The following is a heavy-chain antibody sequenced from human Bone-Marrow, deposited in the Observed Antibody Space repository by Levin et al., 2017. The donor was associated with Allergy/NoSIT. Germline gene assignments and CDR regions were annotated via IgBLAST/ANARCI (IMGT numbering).Heavy chain of an antibody. CDR2: IYDSGST. Sequence: SETLSLTCTVSGGSIRSGGYYWSWIRQHPGKGLEWIGYIYDSGSTSYNPSLESRVAISVDTSKNQFYLKLTSLTAADTAVYYCARIPDTTSEVDYWGQGTLVTVSS. CDR3: ARIPDTTSEVDY. V-gene: IGHV4-31*03. J-gene: IGHJ4*02. CDR1: GGSIRSGGYY. D-gene: IGHD5-18*01.